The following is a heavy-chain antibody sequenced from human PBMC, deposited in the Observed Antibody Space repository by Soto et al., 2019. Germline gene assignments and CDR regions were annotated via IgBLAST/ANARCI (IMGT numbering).Heavy chain of an antibody. CDR1: GGSISSYY. CDR2: IYYSGST. Sequence: QVQLQESGPGPVKPSETLSLTCTVSGGSISSYYWSWIRQPPGKGLEWIGYIYYSGSTNYNPSLKSRVTISVDTSKNQFSLKLSSVTAADTAVYYCARVGVVPAASYYYGMDVWGQGTTVTVSS. V-gene: IGHV4-59*01. CDR3: ARVGVVPAASYYYGMDV. J-gene: IGHJ6*02. D-gene: IGHD2-2*01.